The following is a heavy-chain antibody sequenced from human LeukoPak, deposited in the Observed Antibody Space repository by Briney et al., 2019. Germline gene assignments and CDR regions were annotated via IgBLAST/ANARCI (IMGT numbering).Heavy chain of an antibody. J-gene: IGHJ4*02. D-gene: IGHD3-22*01. CDR1: GFSLNTRGVG. CDR2: IYWDDDR. V-gene: IGHV2-5*02. CDR3: AHRKNYYGTSVFDN. Sequence: SGPTLVNPTQTLTLTCTFSGFSLNTRGVGVGWIRQPPGRALEWLALIYWDDDRRYSPSLKSRLTITKDTSKNQVVLTMTNMDPVDTATYFCAHRKNYYGTSVFDNWGQGTLVTVSS.